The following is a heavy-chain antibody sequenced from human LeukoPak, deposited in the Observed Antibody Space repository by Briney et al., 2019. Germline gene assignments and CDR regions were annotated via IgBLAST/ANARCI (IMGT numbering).Heavy chain of an antibody. CDR2: IYYSGST. Sequence: PSETLSLTCTVSGGSISSYYWSWIRQPPGKGLEWIGYIYYSGSTNYNPSLKSRVTISVDTSKNQFSLKLSSVTAADTAVYYCAKGDGGNSDPFDYWGQGTLVTVSS. CDR1: GGSISSYY. J-gene: IGHJ4*02. V-gene: IGHV4-59*01. CDR3: AKGDGGNSDPFDY. D-gene: IGHD4-23*01.